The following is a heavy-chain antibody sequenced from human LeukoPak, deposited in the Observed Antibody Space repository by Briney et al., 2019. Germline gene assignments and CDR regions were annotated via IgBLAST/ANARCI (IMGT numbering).Heavy chain of an antibody. D-gene: IGHD3-22*01. V-gene: IGHV3-21*01. CDR3: ARDGYYYDSSGYYYGY. J-gene: IGHJ4*02. CDR2: ISSSSSYI. CDR1: GFTFSSYS. Sequence: KPGGSLRLSCAASGFTFSSYSMNWVRQAPGKGLEWVSSISSSSSYIYYADSVKGRFTISRDNAKNSLYLQMNSLRAEDTAVYYCARDGYYYDSSGYYYGYWGQGTLVTVSS.